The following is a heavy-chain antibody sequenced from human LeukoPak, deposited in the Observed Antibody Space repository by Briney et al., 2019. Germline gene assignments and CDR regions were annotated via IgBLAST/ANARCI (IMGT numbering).Heavy chain of an antibody. Sequence: GGSLRLSCAASGFTFSSYWMSWVRQAPGKGLEWVSSISSSSSYIYYADSVKGRFTISRDNAKNSLYLQMNSLRAEDTAVYYCARESYYDSSGRVTWDYWGQGTLVTVSS. CDR1: GFTFSSYW. CDR3: ARESYYDSSGRVTWDY. J-gene: IGHJ4*02. D-gene: IGHD3-22*01. CDR2: ISSSSSYI. V-gene: IGHV3-21*01.